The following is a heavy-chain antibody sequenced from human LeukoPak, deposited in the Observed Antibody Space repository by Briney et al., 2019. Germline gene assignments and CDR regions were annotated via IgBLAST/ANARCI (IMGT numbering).Heavy chain of an antibody. Sequence: SETLSLTCTVSGHSISSGYYWGWIRQPPGKGLEWIGTIYHSGSTYYNPSLKSRVTISVDTSKNQFSLKLSSVTAADTAFYYCATRPERQLVLDYWGQGTLVTVSS. D-gene: IGHD6-13*01. V-gene: IGHV4-38-2*02. CDR1: GHSISSGYY. J-gene: IGHJ4*02. CDR2: IYHSGST. CDR3: ATRPERQLVLDY.